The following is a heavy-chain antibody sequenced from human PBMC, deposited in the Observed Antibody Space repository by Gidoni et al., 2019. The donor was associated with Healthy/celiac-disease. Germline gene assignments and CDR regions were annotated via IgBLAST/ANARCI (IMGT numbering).Heavy chain of an antibody. CDR2: ISYDGSNK. J-gene: IGHJ6*02. V-gene: IGHV3-30*18. D-gene: IGHD4-17*01. CDR1: GFTFSSYG. CDR3: AKDLPDYGDYYYYGMDV. Sequence: QVQLVESGGGVVQPGRSLRLSCAASGFTFSSYGMHWVRQAPGKGLEWVAVISYDGSNKYYADSVKGRFTISRDNSKNTLYLQMNSLRAEDTAVYYCAKDLPDYGDYYYYGMDVWGQGTTVTVSS.